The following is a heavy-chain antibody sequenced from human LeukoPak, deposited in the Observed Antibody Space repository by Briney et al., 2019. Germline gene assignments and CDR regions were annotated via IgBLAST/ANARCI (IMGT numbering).Heavy chain of an antibody. Sequence: GESLKISCKVSGYSLTNYWITWVRQMPGKGLEWMGRIDPSDSYTNYSPSFQGHVTISADKSISTAYLQWSSLKASDTAKYYCAKLGDSGSLDYWGQGTLVTVSS. J-gene: IGHJ4*02. V-gene: IGHV5-10-1*01. D-gene: IGHD3-10*01. CDR1: GYSLTNYW. CDR3: AKLGDSGSLDY. CDR2: IDPSDSYT.